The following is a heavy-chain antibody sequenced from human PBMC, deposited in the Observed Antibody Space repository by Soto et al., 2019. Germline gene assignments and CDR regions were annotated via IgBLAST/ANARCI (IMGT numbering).Heavy chain of an antibody. CDR1: GFTFSAYP. D-gene: IGHD1-1*01. CDR2: IRTAEYGGTT. Sequence: GGSLRLSCTASGFTFSAYPMSWFRQAPGKGLEWVAYIRTAEYGGTTEYAASVKDRFSISRDDSESVASLQMNSLKTEDTAVYYCTRAVRLSGDAFDIWGQGTMVTVSS. J-gene: IGHJ3*02. CDR3: TRAVRLSGDAFDI. V-gene: IGHV3-49*03.